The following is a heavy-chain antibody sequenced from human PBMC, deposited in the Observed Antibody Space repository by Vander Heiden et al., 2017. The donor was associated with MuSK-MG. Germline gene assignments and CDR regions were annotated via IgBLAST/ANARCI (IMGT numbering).Heavy chain of an antibody. Sequence: EVQLVESGGGLVQPGGSLRLSCAASDFTVSSDDMGWVRQAQGKGLEWVSVIYSGGSTYDADSVKGRFTISRDNSKNTLYLQMNSLRAEDTAVYYCARDLYYYDSSGPVRYFDYWGQGTLVTVSS. J-gene: IGHJ4*02. CDR1: DFTVSSDD. CDR3: ARDLYYYDSSGPVRYFDY. V-gene: IGHV3-66*01. D-gene: IGHD3-22*01. CDR2: IYSGGST.